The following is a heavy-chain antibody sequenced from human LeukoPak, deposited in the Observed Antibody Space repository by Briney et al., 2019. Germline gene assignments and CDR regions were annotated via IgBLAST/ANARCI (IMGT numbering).Heavy chain of an antibody. CDR2: IYYSGST. J-gene: IGHJ6*02. V-gene: IGHV4-61*01. CDR1: GVSVSSGSYY. D-gene: IGHD3-22*01. CDR3: ARSLDYYDSSGFLYPPNYYHYYGMDV. Sequence: SETLSLTCTISGVSVSSGSYYWSWIRQPPGKGLEWIGYIYYSGSTNYNPSLKSRVTISVVTSKNQFSLTLSSVTAADTAVYYCARSLDYYDSSGFLYPPNYYHYYGMDVWGQGTTVTVSS.